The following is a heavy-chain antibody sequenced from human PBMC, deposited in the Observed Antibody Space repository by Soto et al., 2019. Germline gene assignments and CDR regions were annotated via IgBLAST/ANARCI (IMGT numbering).Heavy chain of an antibody. CDR3: ARGLGFGVVYGMDV. CDR1: GYTFTGYY. J-gene: IGHJ6*02. V-gene: IGHV1-2*04. D-gene: IGHD3-3*01. Sequence: ASVKVSCKASGYTFTGYYMHWVRRAPGQGLEWMGWINPNSGGTNYAQKFQGWVTMTRDTSISTAYMELSRLRSDDTAVYYCARGLGFGVVYGMDVWGQGTRVTVSS. CDR2: INPNSGGT.